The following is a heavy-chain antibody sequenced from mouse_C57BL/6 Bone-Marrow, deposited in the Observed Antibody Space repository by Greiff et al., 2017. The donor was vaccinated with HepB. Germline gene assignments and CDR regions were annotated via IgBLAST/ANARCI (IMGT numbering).Heavy chain of an antibody. V-gene: IGHV1-9*01. CDR3: ARKRGEVTDYYAMDY. CDR1: GSTFTGYW. D-gene: IGHD2-2*01. CDR2: ILPGSGST. J-gene: IGHJ4*01. Sequence: VQLQQSGAELMKPGASVKLSSKAPGSTFTGYWIEWVKQRPGHGIAWIGVILPGSGSTNYNEKFKGKATLTADTPSNTAYMQLSSRTTEDSAIYYCARKRGEVTDYYAMDYWGQGTSVTVSS.